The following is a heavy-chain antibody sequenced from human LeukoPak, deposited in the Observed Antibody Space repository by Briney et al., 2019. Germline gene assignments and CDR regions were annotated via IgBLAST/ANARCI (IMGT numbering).Heavy chain of an antibody. J-gene: IGHJ5*02. CDR1: GGTFSSYA. CDR3: ARGRRYDYVWGSYRYTGYVPWFDP. V-gene: IGHV1-69*13. CDR2: IIPIFGTA. Sequence: GASVKVSCKASGGTFSSYAISWVRQAPGQGLEWMGGIIPIFGTANYAQKFQGRVTITADESTSTAYMELSSLRSEDTAVYYCARGRRYDYVWGSYRYTGYVPWFDPWGQGTLVTVSS. D-gene: IGHD3-16*02.